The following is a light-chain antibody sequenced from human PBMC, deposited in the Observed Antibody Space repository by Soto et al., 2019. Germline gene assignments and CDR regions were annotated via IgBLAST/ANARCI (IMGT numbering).Light chain of an antibody. CDR2: EGS. CDR3: CSYASSSTYV. CDR1: ISDVGNYNL. V-gene: IGLV2-23*01. J-gene: IGLJ1*01. Sequence: QSALTQPASVSGSPGQSITISCTGTISDVGNYNLVSWYQHDPGKAPKLLVYEGSKRPSGVSDRFSGSKSGNTASLTISGLQAEDEADYYCCSYASSSTYVFGTGTKVTVL.